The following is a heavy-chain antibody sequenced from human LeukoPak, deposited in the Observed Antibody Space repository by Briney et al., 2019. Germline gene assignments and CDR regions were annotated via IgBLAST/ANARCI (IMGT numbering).Heavy chain of an antibody. CDR3: AKAHCGGDCPTLLNDAFDI. CDR2: ISGSGSST. J-gene: IGHJ3*02. V-gene: IGHV3-23*01. D-gene: IGHD2-21*02. CDR1: GFTFSSYD. Sequence: GGSLRLSCAASGFTFSSYDMSWIRQAPGKGLEWVSVISGSGSSTYYADSVKGRFTISRDNAKNSLYLQMNSLRAEDMALYYCAKAHCGGDCPTLLNDAFDIWGQGTMVTVSS.